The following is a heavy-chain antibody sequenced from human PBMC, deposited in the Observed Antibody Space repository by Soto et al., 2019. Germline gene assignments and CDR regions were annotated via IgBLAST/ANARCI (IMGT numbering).Heavy chain of an antibody. CDR1: GGSISSSSYY. Sequence: QLQLQESGPGLVKPSDTLSLTCTVSGGSISSSSYYWGWIRQPPGKGLEGIGSIYYSGSTYYNPSLKSRGTISVDTPKNQFSLKLSFVTAADTAVYYCARTYGSGRVGWFDPWGQGTLVTVSS. D-gene: IGHD3-10*01. CDR2: IYYSGST. CDR3: ARTYGSGRVGWFDP. J-gene: IGHJ5*02. V-gene: IGHV4-39*01.